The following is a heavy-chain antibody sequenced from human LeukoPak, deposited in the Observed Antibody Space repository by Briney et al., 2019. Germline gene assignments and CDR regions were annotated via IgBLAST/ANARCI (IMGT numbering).Heavy chain of an antibody. V-gene: IGHV4-34*01. CDR3: AMSGYGDYYYYYMDV. CDR1: GGSFSGYY. J-gene: IGHJ6*03. CDR2: INHSGST. Sequence: LETLSLTCAVYGGSFSGYYWSWIRQPPGKGLEWIGEINHSGSTNYNPSLKSRVTISVDTSKNQFSLKLSSVTAADTAVYYCAMSGYGDYYYYYMDVWGKGTTVTVSS. D-gene: IGHD5-12*01.